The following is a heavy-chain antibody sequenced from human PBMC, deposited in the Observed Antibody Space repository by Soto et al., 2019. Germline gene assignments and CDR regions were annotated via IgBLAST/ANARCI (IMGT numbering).Heavy chain of an antibody. CDR1: GYTFGSYD. J-gene: IGHJ4*02. CDR2: MSPNSGNI. CDR3: ARGISQGYDY. V-gene: IGHV1-8*01. D-gene: IGHD2-21*01. Sequence: QVQLVQSGAEVKKPGASVKVSCKASGYTFGSYDINWVRQAAGQRLEWMGWMSPNSGNIGYAQKFQGRVTMTRDTSITTAYMELSRLTSEDTAIYHCARGISQGYDYWGQGVLVTVSS.